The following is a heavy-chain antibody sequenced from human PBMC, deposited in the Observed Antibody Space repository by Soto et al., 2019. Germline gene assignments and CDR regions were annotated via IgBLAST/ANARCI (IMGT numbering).Heavy chain of an antibody. CDR3: ARELQYXYDSSGYYTTSGDYFDY. CDR1: GGSISSGDYY. Sequence: SETLSLTCTVSGGSISSGDYYWSWIRQPPGKGLEWIGYIYYSGSTYYNPSLKSRVTISVDTSKNQFSLKLSSVTAADTAVYYCARELQYXYDSSGYYTTSGDYFDYWGQGTLVTVSS. CDR2: IYYSGST. J-gene: IGHJ4*02. V-gene: IGHV4-30-4*01. D-gene: IGHD3-22*01.